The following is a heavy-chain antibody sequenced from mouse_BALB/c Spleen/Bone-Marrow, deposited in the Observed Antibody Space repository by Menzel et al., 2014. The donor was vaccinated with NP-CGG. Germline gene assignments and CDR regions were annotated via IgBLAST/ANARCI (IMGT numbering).Heavy chain of an antibody. D-gene: IGHD2-1*01. V-gene: IGHV1-80*01. CDR2: IYPGDGDT. CDR3: ARRVYGNYWYFDV. J-gene: IGHJ1*01. Sequence: VQLQQSGAELVRPGSSVKISCKASGYAFSSYWMNWVKQRPGQGLEWIGQIYPGDGDTNYNGKFKGKATLTADKSSSTAYMRLSSLTSEDSAVYFCARRVYGNYWYFDVWGAGTTVTVSS. CDR1: GYAFSSYW.